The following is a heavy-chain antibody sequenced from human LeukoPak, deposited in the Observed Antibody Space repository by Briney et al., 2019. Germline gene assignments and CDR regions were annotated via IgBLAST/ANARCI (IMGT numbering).Heavy chain of an antibody. V-gene: IGHV3-30*18. Sequence: GGSLRLSCAASGFTFSNYGMHWVRQAPGKGLEWVAFISYDGSNKYYADSVKGRFTISRDNSKNTLYLQMNSLRAEDTAVYYCAKEFSSGSDSEYFQHWGQGTLVTVSS. CDR3: AKEFSSGSDSEYFQH. D-gene: IGHD3-22*01. J-gene: IGHJ1*01. CDR2: ISYDGSNK. CDR1: GFTFSNYG.